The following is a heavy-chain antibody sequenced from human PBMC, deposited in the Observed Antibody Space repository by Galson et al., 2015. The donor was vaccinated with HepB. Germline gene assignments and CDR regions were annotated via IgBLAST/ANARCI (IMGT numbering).Heavy chain of an antibody. J-gene: IGHJ3*02. V-gene: IGHV1-46*03. CDR1: GYTFTSYY. CDR3: ARGSSMIVVVNDAFDI. Sequence: SVKVSCKASGYTFTSYYMHWVRQAPGQGLEWMGIINPSGGSTSYAQKFQGRVTMTRDTSTSTVYMELSSLRSEDTAVYYCARGSSMIVVVNDAFDIWGQGTMVTVSS. D-gene: IGHD3-22*01. CDR2: INPSGGST.